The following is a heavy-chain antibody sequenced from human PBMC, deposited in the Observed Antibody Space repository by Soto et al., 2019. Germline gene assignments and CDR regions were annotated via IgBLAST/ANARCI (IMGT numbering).Heavy chain of an antibody. D-gene: IGHD5-12*01. CDR1: GFTFSTHN. J-gene: IGHJ4*02. Sequence: PGGSLRLSCAASGFTFSTHNMYWVRQAPRKGLEWVSSISGTGSSISYADSVRARFTISRDNAKNLLYLQMNSLRVEDTAVYYCARDWSYSGFEDFWGQGTQVTAPQ. CDR2: ISGTGSSI. CDR3: ARDWSYSGFEDF. V-gene: IGHV3-21*04.